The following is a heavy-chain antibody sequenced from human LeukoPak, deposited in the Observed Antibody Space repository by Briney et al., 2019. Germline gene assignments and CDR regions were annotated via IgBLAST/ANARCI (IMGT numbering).Heavy chain of an antibody. J-gene: IGHJ4*02. CDR3: ARDDGSGSFDY. CDR2: IYHSGST. Sequence: PSQTLSLTCTVSGGSISSGGYYWSWIRQPPGKGLEWIGYIYHSGSTYYNPSLKSRVTTSVDRSKNQFSLKLSSVTAADTAVYYCARDDGSGSFDYWGQGTLVTVSS. D-gene: IGHD3-10*01. CDR1: GGSISSGGYY. V-gene: IGHV4-30-2*01.